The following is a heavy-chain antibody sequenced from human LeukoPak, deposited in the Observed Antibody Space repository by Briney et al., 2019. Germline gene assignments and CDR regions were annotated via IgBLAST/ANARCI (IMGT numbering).Heavy chain of an antibody. D-gene: IGHD3-3*01. V-gene: IGHV4-38-2*01. CDR2: IYPTGNT. Sequence: PSETLSLTCAVSSYSISSDNYWGWVRQPPGKGLEWIGSIYPTGNTYYNPSLKSRVAISVDTSKNQFSLKLTSIIAADTAVYYCARLLACGRAPCRTARFQFDSWGQGTLVAVS. CDR3: ARLLACGRAPCRTARFQFDS. J-gene: IGHJ4*02. CDR1: SYSISSDNY.